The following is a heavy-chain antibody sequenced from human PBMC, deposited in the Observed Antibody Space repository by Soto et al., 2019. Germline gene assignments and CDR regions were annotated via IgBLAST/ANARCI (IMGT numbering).Heavy chain of an antibody. CDR1: GYTFTSYY. Sequence: ASVKVSCKASGYTFTSYYMHRVRQAPGRGLEWMGIINPSGGSTSYAQKFQGRVTMTRDTSTSTVYMELSSLRSEDTAVYYCARDSSGYYSVDYWGQGTLVTVSS. CDR2: INPSGGST. D-gene: IGHD3-22*01. J-gene: IGHJ4*02. V-gene: IGHV1-46*01. CDR3: ARDSSGYYSVDY.